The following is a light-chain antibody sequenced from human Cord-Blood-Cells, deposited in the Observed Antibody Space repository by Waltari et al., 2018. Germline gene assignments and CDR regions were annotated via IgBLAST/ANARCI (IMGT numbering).Light chain of an antibody. CDR3: QQYYSTPLT. J-gene: IGKJ4*01. Sequence: DIVMTQSPDSLAVSLGERATINCKSSQSVLYSSNNKNNLAWYQQKPGQPPKLLIYWASTRASGVPDRFSGSGSGTDFTLTISSLQAEDVAVYYCQQYYSTPLTFGVGTKVEIK. CDR2: WAS. V-gene: IGKV4-1*01. CDR1: QSVLYSSNNKNN.